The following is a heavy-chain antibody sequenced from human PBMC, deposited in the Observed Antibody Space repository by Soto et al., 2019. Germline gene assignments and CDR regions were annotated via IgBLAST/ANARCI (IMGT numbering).Heavy chain of an antibody. J-gene: IGHJ5*02. Sequence: PGESPKISCRTSGYKFTSYWIAWVRQMPGKGLEWMGIIFPSDSDTRYSPSFQGQVTISADRSTSTVFLQWASLKASDTAVYFCARKDKSGYFNWFDPWGQGTLVTVSS. CDR2: IFPSDSDT. V-gene: IGHV5-51*01. CDR1: GYKFTSYW. CDR3: ARKDKSGYFNWFDP. D-gene: IGHD3-22*01.